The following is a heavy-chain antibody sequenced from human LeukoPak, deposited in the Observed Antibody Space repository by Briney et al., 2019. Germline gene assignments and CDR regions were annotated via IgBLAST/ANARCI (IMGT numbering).Heavy chain of an antibody. J-gene: IGHJ4*02. V-gene: IGHV4-38-2*02. CDR1: GYSISSGYY. CDR3: ARGPYSGTYYVDS. CDR2: VYHSGST. D-gene: IGHD1-26*01. Sequence: KPSETLSLTCTVSGYSISSGYYWGWIRQPPGKGLEWIGSVYHSGSTYYNPSLSRRVTISVDTSKNQFSLKVSSVTAADTAVYYCARGPYSGTYYVDSWGQGTLVTVSS.